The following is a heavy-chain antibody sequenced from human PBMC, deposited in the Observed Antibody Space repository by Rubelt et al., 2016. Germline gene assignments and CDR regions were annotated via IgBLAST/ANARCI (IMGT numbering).Heavy chain of an antibody. D-gene: IGHD6-19*01. CDR2: ISRDGSKK. CDR3: ATAVADTGEYFQH. V-gene: IGHV3-30*04. Sequence: GFSFRNYSIHWVRQAPGKWLEWVAIISRDGSKKYYADSVKGRFTISRDNSKNTLSLRMNSLRTDDTAVYYCATAVADTGEYFQHWGQGTLVTVSS. CDR1: GFSFRNYS. J-gene: IGHJ1*01.